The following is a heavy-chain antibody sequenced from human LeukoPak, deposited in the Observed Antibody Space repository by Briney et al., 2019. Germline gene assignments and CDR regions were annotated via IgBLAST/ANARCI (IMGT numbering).Heavy chain of an antibody. J-gene: IGHJ4*02. CDR2: ISWNSGSI. D-gene: IGHD1-1*01. Sequence: PGRSLRLSCAASGFTFDDYAMHWVRQAPGKGLEWVSGISWNSGSIGYADSVKGRFTISRDNAKNSPYLQMNSLRAEDTALYYCAKDAGVQLERPDYWGQGTLVTVSS. CDR3: AKDAGVQLERPDY. CDR1: GFTFDDYA. V-gene: IGHV3-9*01.